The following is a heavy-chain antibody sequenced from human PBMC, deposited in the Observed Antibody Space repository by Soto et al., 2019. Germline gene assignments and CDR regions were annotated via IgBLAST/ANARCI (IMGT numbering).Heavy chain of an antibody. J-gene: IGHJ4*02. CDR1: GFTFSGYW. CDR2: IKQDGSEK. D-gene: IGHD2-2*01. CDR3: AKNNRYCSSTNCFVFDY. V-gene: IGHV3-7*01. Sequence: EVQLVESGGGLVQPGGSLRLSCAASGFTFSGYWMSWVRQLQGKGWGWWANIKQDGSEKYYVDSVKGRFTISRDNAKNSLYLLMNSLRAEDTAVYYCAKNNRYCSSTNCFVFDYWGQGTLVTVSS.